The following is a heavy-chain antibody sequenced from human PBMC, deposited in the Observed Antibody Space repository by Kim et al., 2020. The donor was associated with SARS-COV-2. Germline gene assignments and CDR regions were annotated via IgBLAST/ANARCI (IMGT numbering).Heavy chain of an antibody. D-gene: IGHD2-8*01. CDR3: ARAHYSTNSPFFY. V-gene: IGHV1-18*01. CDR2: ISGSNGAT. J-gene: IGHJ4*02. CDR1: GYTFSNYG. Sequence: ASVKVSCKASGYTFSNYGISWVRLAPVQGLEWMGWISGSNGATKYAQKFQGRVTMTTDTSADTAYMELRSLRSDDTALYYCARAHYSTNSPFFYWGQGTLVTVSS.